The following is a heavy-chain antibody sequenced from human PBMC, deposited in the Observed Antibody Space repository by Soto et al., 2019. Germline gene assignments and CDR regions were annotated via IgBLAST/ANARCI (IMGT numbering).Heavy chain of an antibody. CDR3: TIVRVADSALDH. V-gene: IGHV3-30*02. CDR1: GFIFSNTG. J-gene: IGHJ4*02. CDR2: MSYDGSDT. Sequence: GGSLRLSCVGSGFIFSNTGLHWVRQTPGKGLEWVAFMSYDGSDTFYADSVKGRFTISRDNSKNTLFLHMSNLRAEDTAMYYCTIVRVADSALDHWGQGTLVTVSS. D-gene: IGHD3-10*02.